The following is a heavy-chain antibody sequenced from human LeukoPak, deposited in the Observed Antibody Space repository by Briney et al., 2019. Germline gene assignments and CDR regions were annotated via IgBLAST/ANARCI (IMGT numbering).Heavy chain of an antibody. V-gene: IGHV3-53*01. CDR2: LYSDGDT. CDR3: ARGVEPLAANTLAY. CDR1: GFTVITND. J-gene: IGHJ4*02. D-gene: IGHD1-14*01. Sequence: GGSLRLSCAASGFTVITNDMTWVRQAPGKGLEWVSVLYSDGDTKYADSVQGRFTISRDNSKNTLYLEMNSLSPDDTAFYYCARGVEPLAANTLAYWGQGTLVTVSS.